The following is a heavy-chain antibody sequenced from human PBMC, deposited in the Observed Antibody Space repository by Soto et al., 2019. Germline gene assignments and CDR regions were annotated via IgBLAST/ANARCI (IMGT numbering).Heavy chain of an antibody. CDR1: GGSFSGYY. CDR2: INHSGST. Sequence: TSETLSLTCAVYGGSFSGYYWSWIRQPPGKGLEWIGEINHSGSTNYNPSLKSRVTISVDTSKNQFSLKLSSVTAADTAVYYCARVPRGAAAGSWFDPWGQGTLVTVSS. CDR3: ARVPRGAAAGSWFDP. D-gene: IGHD6-13*01. J-gene: IGHJ5*02. V-gene: IGHV4-34*01.